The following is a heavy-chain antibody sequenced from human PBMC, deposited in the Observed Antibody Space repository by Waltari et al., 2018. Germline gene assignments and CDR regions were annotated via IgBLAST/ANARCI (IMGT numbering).Heavy chain of an antibody. D-gene: IGHD5-12*01. CDR2: ISSSSSYI. CDR3: ARGPYSGYDWVDY. CDR1: GFTFSSYS. J-gene: IGHJ4*02. V-gene: IGHV3-21*01. Sequence: EVQLVESGGGLVKPGGSLRLSCAASGFTFSSYSMNWVRQAPGKGLEWVSSISSSSSYIYYADSVKGRFTISRDNAKNSLYLQMNSLRAEDTAVYYCARGPYSGYDWVDYWGQGTLVTVSS.